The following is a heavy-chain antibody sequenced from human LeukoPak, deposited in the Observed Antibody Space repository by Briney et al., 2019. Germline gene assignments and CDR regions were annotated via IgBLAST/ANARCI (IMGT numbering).Heavy chain of an antibody. V-gene: IGHV3-48*03. J-gene: IGHJ5*02. Sequence: PGRSQRPSCAASAFTFTTYEMTSVRQAPGKGLEWHSYIDSSSDTIYYADSVKGPLTISRDNAKHSLYLQMNSLRAEDTAVYYCAGFIPAVGPECFDPWGQGTLVTVPS. CDR1: AFTFTTYE. CDR3: AGFIPAVGPECFDP. D-gene: IGHD6-13*01. CDR2: IDSSSDTI.